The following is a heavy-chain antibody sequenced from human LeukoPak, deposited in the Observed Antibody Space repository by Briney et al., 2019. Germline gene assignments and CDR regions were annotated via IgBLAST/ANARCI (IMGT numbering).Heavy chain of an antibody. V-gene: IGHV3-15*01. D-gene: IGHD3-9*01. J-gene: IGHJ4*02. CDR2: IRSKTAGGTT. Sequence: GGSLRLSCAASGFAFTNAWMTWVRQAPGKGLEWIGRIRSKTAGGTTDYAAPVKGRFTISRDDSKNMLYLQMSSLTTEDTAIYYCTAYYDFLTGYNTRRDYWGQGTLVTVPP. CDR3: TAYYDFLTGYNTRRDY. CDR1: GFAFTNAW.